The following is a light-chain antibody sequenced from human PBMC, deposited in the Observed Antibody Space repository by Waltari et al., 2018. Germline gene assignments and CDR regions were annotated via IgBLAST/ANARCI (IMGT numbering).Light chain of an antibody. J-gene: IGLJ3*02. V-gene: IGLV1-47*01. CDR2: RNN. Sequence: VSGFQQRPGTAPELLICRNNQVPSGVRDRFSGSKSGTSASLAISGLRSEDGADYYCAAWDDSLVFGGGTKLTVL. CDR3: AAWDDSLV.